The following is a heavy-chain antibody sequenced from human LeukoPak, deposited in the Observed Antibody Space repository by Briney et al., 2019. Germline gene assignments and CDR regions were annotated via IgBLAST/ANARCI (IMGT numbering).Heavy chain of an antibody. V-gene: IGHV3-23*01. J-gene: IGHJ4*02. CDR1: GFTFSSYA. Sequence: GGSLRLSCAASGFTFSSYAMSWVRQAPGKGLEWVSAISGSGGSTYYADSVKGRFTISRDSSKNTLYLQMNSLRAEDTAVYYCAKEPLWNWNAGNYFDYWGQGTLVTVSS. CDR2: ISGSGGST. D-gene: IGHD1-1*01. CDR3: AKEPLWNWNAGNYFDY.